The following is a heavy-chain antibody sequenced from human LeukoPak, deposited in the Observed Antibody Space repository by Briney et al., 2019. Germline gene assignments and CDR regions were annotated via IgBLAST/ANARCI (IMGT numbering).Heavy chain of an antibody. CDR1: GFTFSSYW. J-gene: IGHJ6*02. V-gene: IGHV3-7*01. D-gene: IGHD5-18*01. CDR3: ARVYNYGYEGYYGMDV. Sequence: GGSLRLSCAASGFTFSSYWMSWVRQAPGKGLEWVANIKQDGSEKYYVDSVKGRFTISRDNAKNSLYLQMNSLRAEDTAVYYCARVYNYGYEGYYGMDVWGQGTTVTVSS. CDR2: IKQDGSEK.